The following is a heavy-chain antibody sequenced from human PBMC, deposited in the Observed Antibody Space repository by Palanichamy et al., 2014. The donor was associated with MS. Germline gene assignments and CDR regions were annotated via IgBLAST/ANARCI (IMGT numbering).Heavy chain of an antibody. D-gene: IGHD6-19*01. CDR3: ARDRSGFHHDAFDI. V-gene: IGHV1-2*02. Sequence: QVQLVQSGAEVRKSGASVKVSCKASGYTFTGYYMHWVRQAPGQGLEWIGWINPNSGATNYAQKFQGRVIMTRDMSLSTAYMELNRLRSDDTAVYYCARDRSGFHHDAFDIWGQGTMVTVSS. CDR1: GYTFTGYY. CDR2: INPNSGAT. J-gene: IGHJ3*02.